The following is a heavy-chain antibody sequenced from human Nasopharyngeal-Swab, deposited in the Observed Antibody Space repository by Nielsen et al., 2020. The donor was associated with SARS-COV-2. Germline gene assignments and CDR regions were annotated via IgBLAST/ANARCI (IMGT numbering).Heavy chain of an antibody. CDR2: INHSGST. J-gene: IGHJ5*02. D-gene: IGHD6-13*01. Sequence: SQTLSLTCAVYGGSFSGYYWSWIRQPPGKGLEWIGEINHSGSTNYNPSLKSRVTISVDTSKNQFSLKLSSVTAADTAVYYCARGLSSYSSSTRWFDPWGQGTLVPSPQ. V-gene: IGHV4-34*01. CDR1: GGSFSGYY. CDR3: ARGLSSYSSSTRWFDP.